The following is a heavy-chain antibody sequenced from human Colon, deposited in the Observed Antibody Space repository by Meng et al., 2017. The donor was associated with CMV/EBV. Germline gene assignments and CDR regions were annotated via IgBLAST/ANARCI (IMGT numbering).Heavy chain of an antibody. CDR2: IYYTGNT. Sequence: SETLSLTCTVSGGSITSYYWSWIRQSPGKGLEWIGYIYYTGNTNYNPSLKSRGTISADTSKNEFSLKLSSVSAADTAVYYCARTVTGGGKSWFDTWGQGSLVTVSS. D-gene: IGHD2-15*01. CDR3: ARTVTGGGKSWFDT. CDR1: GGSITSYY. J-gene: IGHJ5*02. V-gene: IGHV4-59*01.